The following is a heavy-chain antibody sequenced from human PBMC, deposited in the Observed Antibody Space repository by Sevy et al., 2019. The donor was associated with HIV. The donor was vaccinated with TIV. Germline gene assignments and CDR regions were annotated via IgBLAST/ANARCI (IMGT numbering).Heavy chain of an antibody. J-gene: IGHJ6*03. CDR1: GGSISSGSYY. CDR3: ARGLRDYDILTGFYYYYYMDV. CDR2: FYTSGNT. Sequence: SETLSLTCTVSGGSISSGSYYWSWIRQPAGKGLEWIGRFYTSGNTNYNPSLKSRVTISVDTSKNQFSLRLSSVTAADTDVYYCARGLRDYDILTGFYYYYYMDVWGKGTTVTVSS. V-gene: IGHV4-61*02. D-gene: IGHD3-9*01.